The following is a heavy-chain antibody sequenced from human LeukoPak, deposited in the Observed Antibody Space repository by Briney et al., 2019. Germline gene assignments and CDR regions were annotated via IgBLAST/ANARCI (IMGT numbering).Heavy chain of an antibody. CDR3: ARDSTYCSSTSCYYDY. J-gene: IGHJ4*02. D-gene: IGHD2-2*01. V-gene: IGHV1-2*02. Sequence: GASVKVSCKASGYTFTGYYMHWVRQAPGQGLEWMGWINPNSGGTNYVQKFQGRVTMTRDASISTAYMELSRLRSDDTAVYYCARDSTYCSSTSCYYDYWGQGTLVTVSS. CDR1: GYTFTGYY. CDR2: INPNSGGT.